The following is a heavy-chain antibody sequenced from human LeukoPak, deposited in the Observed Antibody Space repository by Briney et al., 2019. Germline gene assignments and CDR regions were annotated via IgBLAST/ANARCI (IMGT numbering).Heavy chain of an antibody. V-gene: IGHV3-21*04. CDR2: ISTSSSYI. CDR1: GFTFSSYS. J-gene: IGHJ3*02. Sequence: GGSLRLSCAASGFTFSSYSMNWVRQAPGKGLEWVSSISTSSSYIYYADSVKGRFTISRDNAKNSLYLQMNSLRAEDTALYYCAKDLSSGWDAFDIWGQGTMVTVSS. D-gene: IGHD3-22*01. CDR3: AKDLSSGWDAFDI.